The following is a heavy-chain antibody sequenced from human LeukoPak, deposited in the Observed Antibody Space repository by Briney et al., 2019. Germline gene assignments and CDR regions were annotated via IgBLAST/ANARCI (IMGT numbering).Heavy chain of an antibody. D-gene: IGHD5-18*01. V-gene: IGHV1-18*01. CDR1: GGTFSSYA. J-gene: IGHJ6*02. CDR3: ARRVDTAMSWPSYYYYGMDV. CDR2: ISAYNGNT. Sequence: GASVKVSCKASGGTFSSYAISWVRQAPGQGLEWMGWISAYNGNTNYAQKLQGRVTMTTDTSTSTAYMELRSLRSDDTAVYYCARRVDTAMSWPSYYYYGMDVWGQGTTVTVSS.